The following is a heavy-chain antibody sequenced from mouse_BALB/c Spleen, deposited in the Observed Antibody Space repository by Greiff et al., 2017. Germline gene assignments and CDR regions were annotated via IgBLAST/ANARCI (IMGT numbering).Heavy chain of an antibody. CDR1: GYSITSDYA. J-gene: IGHJ3*01. D-gene: IGHD4-1*01. CDR3: ARGVLGRAFAY. V-gene: IGHV3-2*02. Sequence: DVKLQESGPGLVKPSQSLSLTCTVTGYSITSDYAWNWIRQFPGNKLEWMGYISYSGSTSYNPSLKSRISITRDTSKNQFFLQLNSVTTEDTATYYCARGVLGRAFAYWGQGTLVTVSA. CDR2: ISYSGST.